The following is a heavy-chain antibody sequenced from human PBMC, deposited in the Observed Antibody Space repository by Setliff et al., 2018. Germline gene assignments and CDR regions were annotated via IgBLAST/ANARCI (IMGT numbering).Heavy chain of an antibody. V-gene: IGHV4-38-2*01. CDR1: GYSISSGYY. J-gene: IGHJ4*02. CDR2: IYHSGST. CDR3: PRLPPLYGGNTGRIEY. Sequence: SETLSLTCAVSGYSISSGYYWGWIGQPPGLGLEWIGSIYHSGSTYYNPSLKSRVPISVDTSKNQFSLKLSSVTAADTAVYYCPRLPPLYGGNTGRIEYWGQGTLVTVSS. D-gene: IGHD2-15*01.